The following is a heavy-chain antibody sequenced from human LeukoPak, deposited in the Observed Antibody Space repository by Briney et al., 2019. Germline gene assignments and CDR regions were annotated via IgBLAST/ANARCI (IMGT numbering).Heavy chain of an antibody. CDR3: AKDFLFTYYYDSSGYFDY. J-gene: IGHJ4*02. CDR1: GFTFDDYA. CDR2: ISGDGGST. D-gene: IGHD3-22*01. V-gene: IGHV3-43*02. Sequence: GGSPRLSCAASGFTFDDYAMHWVRQAPGKGLEWVSLISGDGGSTYYADSVKGRFTISRDNSKNSLYLQMNSLRTEDTALYYCAKDFLFTYYYDSSGYFDYWGQGTLVTVSS.